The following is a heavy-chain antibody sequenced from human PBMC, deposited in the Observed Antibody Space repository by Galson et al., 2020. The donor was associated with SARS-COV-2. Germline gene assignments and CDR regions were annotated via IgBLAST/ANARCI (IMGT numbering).Heavy chain of an antibody. CDR3: ARARSGSYREAFDI. Sequence: QLGESLKISCAASGFTFSSYAMHWARQAPGKGLQWVAIISYDGGTKYYADTVKGRFTISRDNSKNTLFLQMSSLRAEDTAIYYCARARSGSYREAFDIWGQGTLVTVSS. J-gene: IGHJ3*02. D-gene: IGHD1-26*01. CDR2: ISYDGGTK. CDR1: GFTFSSYA. V-gene: IGHV3-30*04.